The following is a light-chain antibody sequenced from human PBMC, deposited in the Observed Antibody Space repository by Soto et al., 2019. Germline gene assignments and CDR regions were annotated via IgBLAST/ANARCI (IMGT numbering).Light chain of an antibody. Sequence: EIVLTQSPATLPLSPGERATLSCRASQSVSSSLAWFQQKPGQAPRLLIYDASNRATGIPARFSGSGSGTDFTLTISSLEPEDFAVYYCQQRSNWPSTFGQGTKVEIK. CDR3: QQRSNWPST. CDR1: QSVSSS. V-gene: IGKV3-11*01. J-gene: IGKJ1*01. CDR2: DAS.